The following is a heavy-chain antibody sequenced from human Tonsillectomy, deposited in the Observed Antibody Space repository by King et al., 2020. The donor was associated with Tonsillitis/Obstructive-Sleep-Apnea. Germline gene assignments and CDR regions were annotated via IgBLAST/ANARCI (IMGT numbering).Heavy chain of an antibody. J-gene: IGHJ4*02. D-gene: IGHD2-15*01. CDR1: GGSISRGGYY. CDR3: ARDRCSGGSCYPDY. Sequence: VQLQESGPGLVKPSQTLSLTCTVSGGSISRGGYYWSWIRQHPGKGLEWIGYIYYSGSTYYNPSLKRRVTISVDTSKNQFSLKLSSVTAADTAVYYCARDRCSGGSCYPDYWGQGTLVTVSS. CDR2: IYYSGST. V-gene: IGHV4-31*03.